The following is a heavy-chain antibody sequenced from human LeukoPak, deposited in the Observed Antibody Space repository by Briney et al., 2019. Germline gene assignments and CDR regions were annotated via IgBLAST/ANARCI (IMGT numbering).Heavy chain of an antibody. CDR1: GYTFTSYY. CDR2: INPSGGST. J-gene: IGHJ4*02. D-gene: IGHD2-15*01. V-gene: IGHV1-46*01. Sequence: ASVKVSCKASGYTFTSYYMHWVRQAPGQGLEWMGIINPSGGSTSYAQKFQGRATMTRDMSTSTVYMELSSLRSEDTAVYYCAREAFVVVVAATAAPFDYWGQGTLVTVSS. CDR3: AREAFVVVVAATAAPFDY.